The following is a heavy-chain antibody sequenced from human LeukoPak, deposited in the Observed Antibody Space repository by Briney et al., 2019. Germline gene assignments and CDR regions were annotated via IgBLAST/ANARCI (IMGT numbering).Heavy chain of an antibody. Sequence: GGSLRLSCAASGFTFSDYWMHWVRQAPGKGLVGVSRINSDGSSTYYADSVKGRFTISRDNAKNTLYLQMNSLRAEDTAVYYCAREGVRVVDLDYWGQGILVTVSS. J-gene: IGHJ4*02. CDR1: GFTFSDYW. CDR2: INSDGSST. CDR3: AREGVRVVDLDY. D-gene: IGHD3-3*01. V-gene: IGHV3-74*01.